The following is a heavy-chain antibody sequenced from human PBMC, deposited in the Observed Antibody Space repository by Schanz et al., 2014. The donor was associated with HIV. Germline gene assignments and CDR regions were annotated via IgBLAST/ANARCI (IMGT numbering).Heavy chain of an antibody. J-gene: IGHJ4*02. V-gene: IGHV4-31*03. CDR1: GGSISSGGYY. Sequence: QVQLQESGPGLVKPSQTLSLTCTVSGGSISSGGYYWSWIRQHPGKGLEWIGYIYYSGNTYYNPSLKSRVSISVDTSKNRFSLKLSSVTAADTAVYYCARDVPSGGFDYWGQGTLVTVSS. CDR2: IYYSGNT. CDR3: ARDVPSGGFDY. D-gene: IGHD3-16*01.